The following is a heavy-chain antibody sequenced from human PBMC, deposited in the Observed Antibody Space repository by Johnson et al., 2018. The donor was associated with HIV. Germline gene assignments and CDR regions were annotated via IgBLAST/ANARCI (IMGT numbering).Heavy chain of an antibody. D-gene: IGHD1-1*01. Sequence: QVLLVESGGGVVQPGRSLRLSCAASGFTFSNYAMHWVRQAPGKGLEWVAVISYDGSNKYSADSVKGRFTISRDNSKNTLYLQMNSLRAEDTAVYYCARFPPGERDDAFDIWGQGTMVTVSS. CDR3: ARFPPGERDDAFDI. V-gene: IGHV3-30-3*01. CDR1: GFTFSNYA. J-gene: IGHJ3*02. CDR2: ISYDGSNK.